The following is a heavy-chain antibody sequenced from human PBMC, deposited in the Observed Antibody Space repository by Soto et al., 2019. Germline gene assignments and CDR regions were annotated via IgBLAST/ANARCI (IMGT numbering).Heavy chain of an antibody. V-gene: IGHV1-18*01. CDR2: ISAYNGNT. CDR1: GYTFTSYG. J-gene: IGHJ6*02. Sequence: ASVKVSCKASGYTFTSYGISWVRQAPGQGLEWMGWISAYNGNTNYAQKLQGRVTMTTDTSTSTAYMELRGLRSDDTAVYYCAGSPYYYGMDVWGQGTTVTVSS. D-gene: IGHD6-13*01. CDR3: AGSPYYYGMDV.